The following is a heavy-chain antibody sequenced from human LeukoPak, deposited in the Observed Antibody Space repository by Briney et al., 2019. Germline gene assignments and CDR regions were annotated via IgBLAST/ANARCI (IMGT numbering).Heavy chain of an antibody. CDR1: GYTFTNYD. Sequence: ASVKVSCKASGYTFTNYDINWVRQAPGQGLEWMGWISAYNGNTNYAQKLQGRVTMTTDTSTSTAYMELRSLRSDDTAVYYCASSYSGYDFGPFDYWGQGTLVTVSS. CDR2: ISAYNGNT. CDR3: ASSYSGYDFGPFDY. V-gene: IGHV1-18*01. J-gene: IGHJ4*02. D-gene: IGHD5-12*01.